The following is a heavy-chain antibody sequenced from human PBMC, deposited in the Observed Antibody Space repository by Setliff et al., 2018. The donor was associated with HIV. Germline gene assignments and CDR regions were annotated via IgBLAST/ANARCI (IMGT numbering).Heavy chain of an antibody. CDR3: ATKVYCTNGVCLDAFDI. V-gene: IGHV1-2*06. D-gene: IGHD2-8*01. J-gene: IGHJ3*02. CDR2: IIPNSAGT. CDR1: GYKFTDYY. Sequence: ASVKVSCKASGYKFTDYYIHWVRQAPGQGLEWMGRIIPNSAGTNYAQKFQGRVTMTRDTSISTAYMELSRLRSDDTAVYYCATKVYCTNGVCLDAFDIWGQGTMVTVSS.